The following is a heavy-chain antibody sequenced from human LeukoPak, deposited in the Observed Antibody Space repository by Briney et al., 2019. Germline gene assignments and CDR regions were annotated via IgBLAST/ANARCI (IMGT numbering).Heavy chain of an antibody. Sequence: GRSLRLSCAASGFTFSSYAVHWVRQAPGKGLEWVAVISYDGSNKYYADSVKGRFTISRDNSKNTLYLQMNSLRAEDTAVYYCARDGGYGYNFYDAFDIWGQGTMVTVSS. CDR1: GFTFSSYA. D-gene: IGHD5-24*01. J-gene: IGHJ3*02. CDR2: ISYDGSNK. CDR3: ARDGGYGYNFYDAFDI. V-gene: IGHV3-30-3*01.